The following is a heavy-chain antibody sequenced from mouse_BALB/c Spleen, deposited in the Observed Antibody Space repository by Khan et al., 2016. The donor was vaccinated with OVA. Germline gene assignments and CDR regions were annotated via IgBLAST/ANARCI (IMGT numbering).Heavy chain of an antibody. D-gene: IGHD2-4*01. CDR1: GYTFTTYY. J-gene: IGHJ4*01. Sequence: QVQLQQSGPELVKPGASVRISCKASGYTFTTYYIHWVKQRPGQGLEWIGWIYPGSVNTKYSEKFKAKATLTADKSSSTAYMQLSSLTSGDSAVYCCAGDDYFVGDAMDYWGQGTSVTVAS. CDR3: AGDDYFVGDAMDY. CDR2: IYPGSVNT. V-gene: IGHV1S56*01.